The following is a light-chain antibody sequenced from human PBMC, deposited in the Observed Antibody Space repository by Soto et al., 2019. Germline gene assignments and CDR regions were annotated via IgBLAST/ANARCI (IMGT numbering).Light chain of an antibody. CDR3: SSYTSSSTHWV. CDR2: DVS. V-gene: IGLV2-14*01. J-gene: IGLJ1*01. CDR1: SSDVGGYNY. Sequence: QSALTQPASVSGSPGQSITISCTGTSSDVGGYNYVSWYQQHPGKAPKLMIYDVSNRPSGVSNRFSGSKSGNTASLTISGLQAEDEADYYCSSYTSSSTHWVFGTGTQLTVL.